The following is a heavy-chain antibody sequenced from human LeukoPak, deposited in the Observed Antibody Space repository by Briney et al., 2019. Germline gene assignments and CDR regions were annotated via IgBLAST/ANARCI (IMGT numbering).Heavy chain of an antibody. CDR1: GXCFSNDW. CDR2: IYPGDSDT. CDR3: ARRGCNGGSCYAY. J-gene: IGHJ4*02. Sequence: GESLKISCKGSGXCFSNDWIGWVRQMPGKGLEWMGIIYPGDSDTRYSPSFQGQVTISADKSISTAYLQWSSLGASDTAVYYRARRGCNGGSCYAYWGQGTLVTVSS. D-gene: IGHD2-15*01. V-gene: IGHV5-51*01.